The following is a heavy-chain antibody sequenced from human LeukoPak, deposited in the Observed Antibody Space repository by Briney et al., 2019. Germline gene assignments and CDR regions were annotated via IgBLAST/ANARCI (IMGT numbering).Heavy chain of an antibody. D-gene: IGHD4-17*01. J-gene: IGHJ4*02. Sequence: ASVKVSCKASGYTFTSYGISWVRQAPGQGLEWMGWISAYNGNTNYAQKLQGRVTMTTDTSTSTVYMELRSLRSDDTAVYYCARDTIYGDYEENYWGQGTLVTVSS. CDR3: ARDTIYGDYEENY. CDR1: GYTFTSYG. CDR2: ISAYNGNT. V-gene: IGHV1-18*01.